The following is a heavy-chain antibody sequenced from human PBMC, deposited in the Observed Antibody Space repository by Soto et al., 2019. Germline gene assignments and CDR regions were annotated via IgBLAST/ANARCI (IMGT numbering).Heavy chain of an antibody. J-gene: IGHJ6*02. CDR2: ISSSGSNI. CDR3: ARVAMVRGVTTAYYYYYYGMDV. CDR1: GFTFSSYE. V-gene: IGHV3-48*03. D-gene: IGHD3-10*01. Sequence: GGSLRLSCAASGFTFSSYEMNWVRQAPGKGLEWVSYISSSGSNIYYADSVKGRFTISRDNAKNSLYLQMNSLRAEDTAVYYCARVAMVRGVTTAYYYYYYGMDVWGQGTTVTVSS.